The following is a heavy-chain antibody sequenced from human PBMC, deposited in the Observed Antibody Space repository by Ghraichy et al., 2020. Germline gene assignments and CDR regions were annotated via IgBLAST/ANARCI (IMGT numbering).Heavy chain of an antibody. CDR2: VFNSGTS. CDR3: ARDGGYFLGFDS. CDR1: GGSISSGGHY. V-gene: IGHV4-31*03. D-gene: IGHD3-22*01. J-gene: IGHJ4*02. Sequence: SETLSLTCTVSGGSISSGGHYWSWIRQHPGKGLEWIGFVFNSGTSYYNPSLKNRISISADTSKNQFYLTMTSMTAADTAVYYCARDGGYFLGFDSWGQGTQVAVSS.